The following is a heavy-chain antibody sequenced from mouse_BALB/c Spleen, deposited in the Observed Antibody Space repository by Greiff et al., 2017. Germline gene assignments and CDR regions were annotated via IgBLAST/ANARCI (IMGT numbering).Heavy chain of an antibody. CDR2: ISYSGST. CDR1: GYSITSYYA. V-gene: IGHV3-2*02. D-gene: IGHD1-1*01. Sequence: EVKLMESGPGLVKPSQSLSLTCTVTGYSITSYYAWYWLRQFPGNKLEWMAYISYSGSTSYNPSLNSRISITRDTSKNQFFLQLNSVTTEDTATYYCARGGCITTEVVAYWGQGTLVTVSA. CDR3: ARGGCITTEVVAY. J-gene: IGHJ3*01.